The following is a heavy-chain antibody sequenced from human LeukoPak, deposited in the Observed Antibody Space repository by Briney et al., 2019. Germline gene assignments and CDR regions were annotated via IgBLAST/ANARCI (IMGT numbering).Heavy chain of an antibody. CDR1: GYTFTGYY. D-gene: IGHD6-25*01. CDR2: INPNSGGT. CDR3: ARDPKSRMKQRLPTSMPGY. Sequence: ASVKVSCKASGYTFTGYYMHWVRQAPGQGLEWMGWINPNSGGTNYAQKFQGRVTMTRDTSISTAYMELSRLRSDDTAVYYCARDPKSRMKQRLPTSMPGYWGQGTLVTVSS. V-gene: IGHV1-2*02. J-gene: IGHJ4*02.